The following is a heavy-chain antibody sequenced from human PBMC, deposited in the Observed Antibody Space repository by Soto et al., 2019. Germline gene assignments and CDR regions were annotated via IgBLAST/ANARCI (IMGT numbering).Heavy chain of an antibody. CDR3: ARHSRVCTITGCYNNMAV. CDR1: GGTFSSYA. J-gene: IGHJ6*02. D-gene: IGHD2-2*02. CDR2: IVPIFGPA. V-gene: IGHV1-69*01. Sequence: QVQLVQSGAEVGKPGSSVRVSCKASGGTFSSYAISWVRQAPGHGLEWRGGIVPIFGPAHYAQKFQGRVTIIADESTSTSYMELSSLRSEDTAVYYCARHSRVCTITGCYNNMAVCGQGTTVTVAS.